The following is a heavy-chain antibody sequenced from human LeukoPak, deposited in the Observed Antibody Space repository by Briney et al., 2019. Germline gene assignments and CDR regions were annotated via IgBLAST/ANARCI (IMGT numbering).Heavy chain of an antibody. CDR2: ISGSGGST. D-gene: IGHD3-16*01. V-gene: IGHV3-23*01. Sequence: PGGSLRLSCAASGFTFSSYAMSWVRQARGKGLEWVSAISGSGGSTYYADSVKGRFTISRDNSRDTLYLQMNSLRAEDTAVYYCAKGYYDYVWGSYYFDYWGQGTLVTVSS. CDR1: GFTFSSYA. J-gene: IGHJ4*02. CDR3: AKGYYDYVWGSYYFDY.